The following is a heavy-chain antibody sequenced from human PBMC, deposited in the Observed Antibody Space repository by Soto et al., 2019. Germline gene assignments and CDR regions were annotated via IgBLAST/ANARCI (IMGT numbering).Heavy chain of an antibody. D-gene: IGHD3-3*01. J-gene: IGHJ6*02. CDR2: IIPIFGTA. Sequence: SVKVSCKASGGTFSSYAISWVRQAPXQGLEWMGGIIPIFGTANYAQKFQGRVTITADESTSTAYMELSSLRSEDTAVYYCARVNDFWSGPYYYYGMDVWGQGTTVTVSS. CDR1: GGTFSSYA. V-gene: IGHV1-69*13. CDR3: ARVNDFWSGPYYYYGMDV.